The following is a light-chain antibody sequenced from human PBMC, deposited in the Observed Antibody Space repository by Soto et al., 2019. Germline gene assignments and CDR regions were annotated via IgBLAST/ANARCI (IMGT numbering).Light chain of an antibody. CDR1: SSDVGYYDY. CDR2: EVT. V-gene: IGLV2-8*01. J-gene: IGLJ1*01. Sequence: QSALTQPPSASGFPGQSVTISCTGTSSDVGYYDYVSWYQQHPGKAPKLVIYEVTKRPSGVPDRVSASKSGNTASLTVSGLRAEDEADYFCCSYAGGYTYLFGTGTKVTVL. CDR3: CSYAGGYTYL.